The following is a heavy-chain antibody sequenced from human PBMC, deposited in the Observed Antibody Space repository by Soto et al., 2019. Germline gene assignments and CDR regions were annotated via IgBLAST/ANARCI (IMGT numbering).Heavy chain of an antibody. CDR3: ARDKYSSGWSDAFDI. CDR1: GFTFCSYG. V-gene: IGHV3-33*01. Sequence: LRLSCAASGFTFCSYGMHWVRQAPGKGLEWVAVIWYDGSNKYYADSVKGRFTISRDNSKNTLYLQMNSLRAEDTAVYYCARDKYSSGWSDAFDIWGQGTMVTVSS. J-gene: IGHJ3*02. D-gene: IGHD6-19*01. CDR2: IWYDGSNK.